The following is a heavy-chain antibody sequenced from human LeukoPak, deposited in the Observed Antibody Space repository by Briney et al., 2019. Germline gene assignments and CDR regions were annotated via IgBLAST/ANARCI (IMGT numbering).Heavy chain of an antibody. Sequence: KPSETLSLTCAVYNGSFSGYYWSWIRQSPEKGLEWIGEVNHGGDTNYNPSLRSRVTISLDTSKDHFSLKLRSLTAADTAIYNCARAAWNGGGGFDPWGQGTLVTVSS. CDR2: VNHGGDT. CDR1: NGSFSGYY. D-gene: IGHD3-16*01. J-gene: IGHJ5*02. V-gene: IGHV4-34*01. CDR3: ARAAWNGGGGFDP.